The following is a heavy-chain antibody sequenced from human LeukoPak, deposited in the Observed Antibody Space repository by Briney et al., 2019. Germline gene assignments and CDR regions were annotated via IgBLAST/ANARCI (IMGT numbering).Heavy chain of an antibody. Sequence: GGSLRLSCAASGFTINSNYMSWVRQAPGKGLEWVSVFYSDDSTYYAGSVKGRFTISRDNSKNPLYLQMNSLRAEDTAVYYCARQTSKYYYANWGQGTLVTVSS. J-gene: IGHJ4*02. D-gene: IGHD2/OR15-2a*01. V-gene: IGHV3-66*04. CDR2: FYSDDST. CDR1: GFTINSNY. CDR3: ARQTSKYYYAN.